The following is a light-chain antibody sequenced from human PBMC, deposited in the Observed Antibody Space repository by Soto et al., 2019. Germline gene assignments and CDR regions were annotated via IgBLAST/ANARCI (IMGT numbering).Light chain of an antibody. CDR2: DVT. Sequence: QSALTQPRSVSGSPGQSVTISCTGTNSDVGGYNYVSWYQQHPGKAPKLMISDVTKRPSGVPDRFSGSKSGNTASLTISGLQAEDEADYYCCSYAGSYTVMFGGGTQLTVL. CDR1: NSDVGGYNY. V-gene: IGLV2-11*01. J-gene: IGLJ3*02. CDR3: CSYAGSYTVM.